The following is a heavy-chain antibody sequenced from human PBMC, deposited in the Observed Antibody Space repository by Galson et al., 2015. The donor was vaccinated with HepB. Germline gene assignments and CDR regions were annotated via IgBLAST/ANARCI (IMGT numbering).Heavy chain of an antibody. D-gene: IGHD6-19*01. CDR3: AREVDNSGHYSH. CDR2: IYSRGGT. Sequence: SLRLSCAASGFTVNSNDMSWVRQAPGKGLEWVSMIYSRGGTYYAGSVKGRFTISRDNSKNTLYLQMNSLRAEDTAVYYCAREVDNSGHYSHWGQGTLVTVSS. CDR1: GFTVNSND. J-gene: IGHJ4*02. V-gene: IGHV3-66*01.